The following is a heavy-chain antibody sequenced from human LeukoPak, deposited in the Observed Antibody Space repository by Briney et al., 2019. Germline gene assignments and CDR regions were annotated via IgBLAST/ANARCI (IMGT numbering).Heavy chain of an antibody. CDR3: ARDLNGVTIFGVVTAFDY. D-gene: IGHD3-3*01. CDR1: GYTFTSYY. J-gene: IGHJ4*02. V-gene: IGHV1-46*01. Sequence: ASVKVSCKASGYTFTSYYMHWVRQAPGQGLEWMGIINPSGGSTSYAQKFQGRVTMTRDTSTSTVYIELSSLRSEDTAVYYCARDLNGVTIFGVVTAFDYWGQGTLVTVSS. CDR2: INPSGGST.